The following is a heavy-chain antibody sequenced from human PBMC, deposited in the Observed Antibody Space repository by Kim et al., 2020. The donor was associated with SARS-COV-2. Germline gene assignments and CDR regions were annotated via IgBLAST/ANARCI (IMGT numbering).Heavy chain of an antibody. CDR3: AKETSSRGYFDY. V-gene: IGHV3-9*01. Sequence: GYADSVKGRFTISRDNAKNSLYLQMNSLRAEDTALYYCAKETSSRGYFDYWGQGTLVTVSS. D-gene: IGHD3-10*01. J-gene: IGHJ4*02.